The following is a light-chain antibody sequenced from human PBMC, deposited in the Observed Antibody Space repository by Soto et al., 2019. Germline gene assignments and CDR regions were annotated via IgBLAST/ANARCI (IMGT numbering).Light chain of an antibody. CDR3: QQSYSIRT. J-gene: IGKJ1*01. Sequence: DIQMTQSPSSLSASVGDRVTITCRASQSISNYLNWYQQKPGKAPKVLIYGASSLQSGVPSRFSGSGSATDFTLTISSLQPEDFATYYCQQSYSIRTFGQGPKVEIK. CDR1: QSISNY. V-gene: IGKV1-39*01. CDR2: GAS.